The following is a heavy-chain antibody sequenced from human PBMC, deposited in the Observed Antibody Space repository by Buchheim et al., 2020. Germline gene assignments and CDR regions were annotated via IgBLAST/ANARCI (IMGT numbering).Heavy chain of an antibody. CDR2: INNGGNP. CDR1: GFTLSRYA. J-gene: IGHJ4*02. Sequence: EVQLLESGGNLVQPGGSLRLSCAVSGFTLSRYAMNWARQAPGKGLEWVASINNGGNPYYAGFAFGRFTVSRDTSENTFYLQMNSLRTGDTARYYYAKDHPSSGWPAFEYWGQGT. V-gene: IGHV3-23*01. D-gene: IGHD6-19*01. CDR3: AKDHPSSGWPAFEY.